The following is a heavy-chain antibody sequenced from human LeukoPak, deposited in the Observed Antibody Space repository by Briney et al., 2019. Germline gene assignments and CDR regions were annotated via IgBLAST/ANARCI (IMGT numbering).Heavy chain of an antibody. V-gene: IGHV1-2*02. CDR3: ARAGYGDYFGVAHDY. CDR1: GYTFTGYY. D-gene: IGHD4-17*01. J-gene: IGHJ4*02. CDR2: INPNSGGT. Sequence: GASVKVSCKASGYTFTGYYMHWVRQARRQGLEWMGWINPNSGGTNYAQKFQGRVTMTRDTSISTAYMELSRLRSDDTAVYYCARAGYGDYFGVAHDYWGQGTLVTVSS.